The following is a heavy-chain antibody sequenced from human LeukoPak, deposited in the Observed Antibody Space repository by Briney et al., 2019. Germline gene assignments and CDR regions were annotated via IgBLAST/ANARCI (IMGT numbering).Heavy chain of an antibody. J-gene: IGHJ4*02. CDR2: IYYSGST. D-gene: IGHD6-13*01. Sequence: SETLSLTCTVSGGSISSSSYYWGWIRQPPGKGLEWIGSIYYSGSTYYNPSLKSRVTISVDTSKNQFSLKLSSVTAADTALYYCARHPRSSSIAAVDLWGQGTLVTVSS. CDR3: ARHPRSSSIAAVDL. V-gene: IGHV4-39*01. CDR1: GGSISSSSYY.